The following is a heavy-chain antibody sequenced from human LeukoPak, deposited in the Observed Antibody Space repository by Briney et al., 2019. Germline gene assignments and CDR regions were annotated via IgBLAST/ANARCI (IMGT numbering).Heavy chain of an antibody. CDR1: GFTFSSYW. CDR2: INSDGSVT. J-gene: IGHJ4*02. Sequence: PGGSLRLSCAASGFTFSSYWMHWVRQAPGKGLLWFSRINSDGSVTTYADSVKGRFTISRDNAKNTLYLQMNSLRAEDTAVYYCTRATGSFYGLGYWGQGTLVTVSS. V-gene: IGHV3-74*01. CDR3: TRATGSFYGLGY. D-gene: IGHD1-26*01.